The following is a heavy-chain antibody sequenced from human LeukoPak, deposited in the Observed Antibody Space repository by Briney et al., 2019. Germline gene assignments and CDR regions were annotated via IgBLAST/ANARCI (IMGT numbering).Heavy chain of an antibody. Sequence: GPLRLSCAASGFTFSSYGMHWVRQAPGKGLEWVVVIWYDGSHEYYVDSVKGRFTISRDNSKNTLYLQMNSLRAEDTAVYYCARDYGGGHRAMAPLDYWGQGTLVTVSS. J-gene: IGHJ4*02. D-gene: IGHD3-10*01. CDR2: IWYDGSHE. CDR3: ARDYGGGHRAMAPLDY. CDR1: GFTFSSYG. V-gene: IGHV3-33*01.